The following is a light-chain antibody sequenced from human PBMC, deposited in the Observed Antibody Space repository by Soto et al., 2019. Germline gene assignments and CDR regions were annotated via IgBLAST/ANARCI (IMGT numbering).Light chain of an antibody. CDR2: EVS. V-gene: IGLV2-14*01. Sequence: QSALTQPASVSGSPGQSITISCTGTSSDVGGYNYVSWYQQHPGKAPKLMIYEVSNRPSGVSNRFSGSKSGNTASLTISGLQAEDEADYYCSSYTSSSTLGFFGGGTKVTVL. CDR1: SSDVGGYNY. CDR3: SSYTSSSTLGF. J-gene: IGLJ2*01.